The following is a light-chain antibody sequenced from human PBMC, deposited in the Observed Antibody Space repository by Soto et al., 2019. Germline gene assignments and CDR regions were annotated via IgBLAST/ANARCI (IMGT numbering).Light chain of an antibody. Sequence: DIQMTQSPSSLSASVRDRVTFTCRARQSISSYLNWYQQKPGKAPKVLIYAASSLQSGVPSRFSGSGSGTDFTLTISTLQPEDFATYYCQQSYSIPWTFGQGTKVEIK. J-gene: IGKJ1*01. V-gene: IGKV1-39*01. CDR3: QQSYSIPWT. CDR2: AAS. CDR1: QSISSY.